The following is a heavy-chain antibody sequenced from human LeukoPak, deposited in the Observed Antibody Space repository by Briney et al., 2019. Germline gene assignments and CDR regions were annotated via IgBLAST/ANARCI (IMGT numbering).Heavy chain of an antibody. V-gene: IGHV3-74*01. CDR3: AREKVVAAQYYYYGMDV. CDR1: GFTIHNDW. Sequence: GGSLRLSCVASGFTIHNDWMHWVRQAPGKGLVWVSHIENNGRSTKYADSVKGRFTISRDNAKNTLSLEMNSLRAEDTAVYYCAREKVVAAQYYYYGMDVWGQGTTVTVSS. D-gene: IGHD2-15*01. J-gene: IGHJ6*02. CDR2: IENNGRST.